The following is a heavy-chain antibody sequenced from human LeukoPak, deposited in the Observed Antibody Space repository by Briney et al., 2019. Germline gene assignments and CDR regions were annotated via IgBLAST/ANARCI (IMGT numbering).Heavy chain of an antibody. CDR1: GDIVSSNSAA. Sequence: SQTLSLTCAISGDIVSSNSAAWNWIRQSPSRGLEWLVRTYYRSKWYNDYAVSVKSRITINPDTSKNQFSLQLNSVTPEDTAVYYCARDPGLLGTYYYYGMDVWGQGTTVTVSS. V-gene: IGHV6-1*01. CDR2: TYYRSKWYN. CDR3: ARDPGLLGTYYYYGMDV. J-gene: IGHJ6*02. D-gene: IGHD1-26*01.